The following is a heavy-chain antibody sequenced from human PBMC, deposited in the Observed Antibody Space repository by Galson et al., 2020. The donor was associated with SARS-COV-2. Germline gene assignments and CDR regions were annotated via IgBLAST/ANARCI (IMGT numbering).Heavy chain of an antibody. CDR2: IDWDDDQ. Sequence: SGPTLVKPTQTLTLTCTFSGFSLSTSGMCVSWIRQPPGKALEWLALIDWDDDQYYSTSLKTRLTISKDTSKNQVVLTMTNMDPVDTATYYCARMPIAAAGVGYYYYYGMDVWGQGTTVTVSS. CDR1: GFSLSTSGMC. V-gene: IGHV2-70*01. J-gene: IGHJ6*02. CDR3: ARMPIAAAGVGYYYYYGMDV. D-gene: IGHD6-13*01.